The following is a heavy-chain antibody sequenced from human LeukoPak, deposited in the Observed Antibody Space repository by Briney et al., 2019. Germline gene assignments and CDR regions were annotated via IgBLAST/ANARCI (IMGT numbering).Heavy chain of an antibody. V-gene: IGHV4-30-4*08. Sequence: SETLSLTCTVSGGSVSSGSYYWSWIRQPPGKGLEWIGYIYYSGSTYYNPSLKSRVTISVDTSKNQFSLKLSSVTAADTAVYYCARAATDAFDIWGQGTMVTVSS. CDR3: ARAATDAFDI. J-gene: IGHJ3*02. CDR1: GGSVSSGSYY. CDR2: IYYSGST.